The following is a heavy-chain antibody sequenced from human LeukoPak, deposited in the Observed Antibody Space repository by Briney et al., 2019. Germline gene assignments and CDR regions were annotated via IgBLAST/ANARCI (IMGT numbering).Heavy chain of an antibody. Sequence: GASVKVSCKASGYTFTNYYIHWVGQAPGHGGEGMGISNPSAASTNYAQKFQGRVTMTRDTSTSTVYMDLSSLQSEDTAVYYCARWTTTFLDYWGQGTLVTVSS. D-gene: IGHD1-1*01. CDR2: SNPSAAST. CDR3: ARWTTTFLDY. V-gene: IGHV1-46*01. CDR1: GYTFTNYY. J-gene: IGHJ4*02.